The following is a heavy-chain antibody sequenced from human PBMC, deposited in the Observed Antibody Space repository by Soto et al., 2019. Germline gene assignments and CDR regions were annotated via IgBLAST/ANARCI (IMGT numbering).Heavy chain of an antibody. J-gene: IGHJ5*02. D-gene: IGHD2-15*01. Sequence: ASVKVSCKASGYTFTSYDINWVRQATGQGLEWMGWMNPNSGNTGYAQKFQGRVTMTRNTSISTAYMELSSLRSEDTAVYHCARGRYCSGGSCYPSPWFDPWGQGTLVTVSS. V-gene: IGHV1-8*01. CDR1: GYTFTSYD. CDR3: ARGRYCSGGSCYPSPWFDP. CDR2: MNPNSGNT.